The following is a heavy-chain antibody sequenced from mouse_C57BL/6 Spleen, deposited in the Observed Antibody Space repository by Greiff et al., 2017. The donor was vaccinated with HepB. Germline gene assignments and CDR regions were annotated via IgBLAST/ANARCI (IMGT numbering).Heavy chain of an antibody. J-gene: IGHJ3*01. CDR3: ARGGVYYEYDPAWFAY. Sequence: QVQLQQSGAELVRPGTSVKVSCKASGYAFTNYLIEWVKQRPGQGLEWIGVINPGSGGTNYNEKFKGKATLTADKSSSTAYMQLSSLTSEDSAVYFCARGGVYYEYDPAWFAYWGQGTLVTVSA. D-gene: IGHD2-4*01. CDR2: INPGSGGT. V-gene: IGHV1-54*01. CDR1: GYAFTNYL.